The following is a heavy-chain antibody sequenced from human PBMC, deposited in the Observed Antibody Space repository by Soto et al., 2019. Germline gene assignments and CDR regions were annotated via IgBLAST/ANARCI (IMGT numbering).Heavy chain of an antibody. CDR3: ARRGGPGYSPDY. D-gene: IGHD2-15*01. J-gene: IGHJ4*02. CDR2: IYYSGST. CDR1: GGSISSSSYY. Sequence: QLQLQESGPGLVKPSETLSLTCTVSGGSISSSSYYWGWIRQPPGKGLEWIGSIYYSGSTYYNPSLKSRVTISVDTSKNQFSLKLSSVTAADTAVYYCARRGGPGYSPDYCGQGTLVTVSS. V-gene: IGHV4-39*01.